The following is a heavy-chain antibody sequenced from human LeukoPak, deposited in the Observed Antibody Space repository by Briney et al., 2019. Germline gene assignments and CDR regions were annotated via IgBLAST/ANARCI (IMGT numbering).Heavy chain of an antibody. CDR3: ARVGSVVTRNYYYYYMDV. CDR1: GGSISSYY. Sequence: SETLSLTCTVSGGSISSYYWSWIRQPPGKGLEWIGYIYYSGGTNYNPSLKSRVAISVDTSKNQFSLKLSSVTAADTAVYYCARVGSVVTRNYYYYYMDVWGKGTTVTISS. D-gene: IGHD4-23*01. V-gene: IGHV4-59*01. J-gene: IGHJ6*03. CDR2: IYYSGGT.